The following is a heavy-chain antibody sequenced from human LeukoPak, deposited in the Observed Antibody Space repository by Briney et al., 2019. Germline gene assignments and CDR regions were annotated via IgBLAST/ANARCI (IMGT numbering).Heavy chain of an antibody. CDR1: GFTFSSYD. CDR3: AKDGGRSSSNGREYYFDY. Sequence: PGRSLRLSCAASGFTFSSYDMHWVRQAPGKGLEWVTVISYDGSNKYYADSVKGRFTISRDNSKNTLYLQMNSLRAEDTAAYYCAKDGGRSSSNGREYYFDYWGQGTLVTVSS. CDR2: ISYDGSNK. V-gene: IGHV3-30*18. D-gene: IGHD6-6*01. J-gene: IGHJ4*02.